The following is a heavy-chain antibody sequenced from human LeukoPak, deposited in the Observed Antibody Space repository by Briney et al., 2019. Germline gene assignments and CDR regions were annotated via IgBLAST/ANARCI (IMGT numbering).Heavy chain of an antibody. CDR3: ARRVVRGVDAFDI. J-gene: IGHJ3*02. Sequence: SETLSLTCTVSGGSISSYYWSWIRQPPGKGLEWIGYIYYSGSTNCNPSLKSRVTISVDTSKNQFSLKLSSVTAADTAVYYCARRVVRGVDAFDIWGQGTMVTVSS. D-gene: IGHD3-10*01. CDR2: IYYSGST. V-gene: IGHV4-59*08. CDR1: GGSISSYY.